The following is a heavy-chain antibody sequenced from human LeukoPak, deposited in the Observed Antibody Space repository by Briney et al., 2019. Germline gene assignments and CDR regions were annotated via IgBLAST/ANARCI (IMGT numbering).Heavy chain of an antibody. V-gene: IGHV7-4-1*02. J-gene: IGHJ6*02. CDR1: GYTFTSYA. CDR2: INTNTGNP. CDR3: ARDYDSSGYYYRDYYGMDV. D-gene: IGHD3-22*01. Sequence: ASVKVSCKASGYTFTSYAMNWVRQAPGQGLEWMGWINTNTGNPTYAQGFTGRFVFSLDTSVSTAYLQISSLKAEDTAVFYCARDYDSSGYYYRDYYGMDVCGQGTTVTVSS.